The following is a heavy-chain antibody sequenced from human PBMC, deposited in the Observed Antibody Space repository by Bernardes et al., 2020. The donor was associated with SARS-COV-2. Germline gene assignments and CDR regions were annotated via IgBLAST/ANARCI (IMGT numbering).Heavy chain of an antibody. D-gene: IGHD1-20*01. CDR3: AAELTALRPVR. J-gene: IGHJ4*02. Sequence: ASVKVSCKVSGYTLSELAMHWVRQAPGKGLEWMGGFDPEDGETIYAQKFQGRVTMTEDTSTHTAYMELSSLRSEDTAVYYCAAELTALRPVRWGQGTLVTVSS. CDR1: GYTLSELA. CDR2: FDPEDGET. V-gene: IGHV1-24*01.